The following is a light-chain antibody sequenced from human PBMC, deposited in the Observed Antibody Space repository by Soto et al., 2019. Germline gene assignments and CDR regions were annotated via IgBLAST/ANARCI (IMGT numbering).Light chain of an antibody. Sequence: QSVLTQPPSVSAAPGQKVTISCSGSSSNIGNNYVSWYQQLPGTAPKLLIYENNKRPSGIPDRFSGSKSGTSATLGITGLQTGHEADYYCGTWDSSLSAFYVFGTGTKVTVL. V-gene: IGLV1-51*02. CDR2: ENN. J-gene: IGLJ1*01. CDR1: SSNIGNNY. CDR3: GTWDSSLSAFYV.